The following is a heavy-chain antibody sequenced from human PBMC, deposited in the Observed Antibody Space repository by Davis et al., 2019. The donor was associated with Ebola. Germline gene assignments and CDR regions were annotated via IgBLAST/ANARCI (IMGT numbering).Heavy chain of an antibody. D-gene: IGHD2-21*02. J-gene: IGHJ4*02. CDR1: GFTFSSYA. CDR3: ARGRVVVTALSEW. CDR2: ISYDGTYK. Sequence: GESLKISCAASGFTFSSYAMHWVRQVPGKGLEWVALISYDGTYKYYADSVRGRFTISRDNSKNTFLQMNSLRPEDTAVYYCARGRVVVTALSEWWGQGTLVTVSS. V-gene: IGHV3-30-3*01.